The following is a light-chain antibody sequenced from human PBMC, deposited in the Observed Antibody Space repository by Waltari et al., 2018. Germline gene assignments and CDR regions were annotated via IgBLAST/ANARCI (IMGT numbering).Light chain of an antibody. CDR1: QSVASNW. CDR3: QQYGASPFT. CDR2: GAS. Sequence: EIVLTQSPDTLTLSPGESATLSCKASQSVASNWLAWYRRTPGQSPKLLIYGASTRATGVPDRFSGGGSGTDFNLTVRRLEPDDSAVYYCQQYGASPFTFGLGTRLELK. J-gene: IGKJ2*01. V-gene: IGKV3-20*01.